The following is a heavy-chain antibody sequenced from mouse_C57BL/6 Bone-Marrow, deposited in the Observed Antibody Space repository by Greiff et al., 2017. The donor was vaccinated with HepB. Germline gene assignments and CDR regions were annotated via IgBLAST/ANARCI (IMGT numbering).Heavy chain of an antibody. D-gene: IGHD2-4*01. CDR1: GYTFTDYY. CDR3: ARSRIYYEFDY. Sequence: VQLKESGPVLVKPGASVKMSCKASGYTFTDYYMNWVKQSHGKSLEWIGVINPYNGGTSYNQKFKGKATLTVDKSSSTAYMELNSLTSEDSAVYYCARSRIYYEFDYWGQGTTLTVSS. CDR2: INPYNGGT. V-gene: IGHV1-19*01. J-gene: IGHJ2*01.